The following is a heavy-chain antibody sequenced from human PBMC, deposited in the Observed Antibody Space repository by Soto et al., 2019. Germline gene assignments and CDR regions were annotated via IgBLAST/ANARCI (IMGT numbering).Heavy chain of an antibody. CDR2: INSDGSST. J-gene: IGHJ4*02. Sequence: GESLKISCAASGFTFSSYWMHWVRQAPGKGLVWVSRINSDGSSTSYADSVKGRFTISRDNAKNTLYLQMNSLRAEDTAVYYCARDTDGDSSGYFDYWGQGTLVTVSS. CDR1: GFTFSSYW. D-gene: IGHD3-22*01. V-gene: IGHV3-74*01. CDR3: ARDTDGDSSGYFDY.